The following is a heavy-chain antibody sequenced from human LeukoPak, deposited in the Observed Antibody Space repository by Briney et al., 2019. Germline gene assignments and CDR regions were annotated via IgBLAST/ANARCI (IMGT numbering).Heavy chain of an antibody. CDR2: INPNTGGT. Sequence: ASVKVSCKASGYTFTGYYIHWVRQAPGQGLEWMGWINPNTGGTNYAQRFQGRVTMTRDTSISTAYMELSRLRSDDTAVYYCARDALPRYVGSAFDYWGQGSLVTVSS. CDR3: ARDALPRYVGSAFDY. J-gene: IGHJ4*02. D-gene: IGHD4-23*01. V-gene: IGHV1-2*02. CDR1: GYTFTGYY.